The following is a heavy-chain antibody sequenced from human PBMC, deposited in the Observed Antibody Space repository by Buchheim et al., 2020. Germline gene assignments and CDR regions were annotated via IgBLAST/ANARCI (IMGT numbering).Heavy chain of an antibody. Sequence: QVQLVESGGGVVQPGRSLRLSCAASGFTFSSYGMHWVRQAPGKGLEWVAVIWYDGSNKYYADSVKGRFTISRDNSKNSLYLKMNSLRAEDTAVYYCARSFEYSSSSGLDYWGQGTL. V-gene: IGHV3-33*01. CDR1: GFTFSSYG. CDR2: IWYDGSNK. J-gene: IGHJ4*02. D-gene: IGHD6-6*01. CDR3: ARSFEYSSSSGLDY.